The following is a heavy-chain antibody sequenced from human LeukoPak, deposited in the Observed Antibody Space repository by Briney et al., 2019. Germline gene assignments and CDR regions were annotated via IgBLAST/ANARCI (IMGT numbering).Heavy chain of an antibody. CDR1: GGSFSGYY. CDR2: INHSGST. V-gene: IGHV4-34*01. CDR3: ARGYVDTAMDHYYFDY. D-gene: IGHD5-18*01. J-gene: IGHJ4*02. Sequence: PSETLSLTCAVYGGSFSGYYWSWIRQPPGKGLEWIGEINHSGSTNYNPSLKSRVTISVDTSKNQFSLKLSSVTAADTAVYYCARGYVDTAMDHYYFDYWGQGTLVTVSS.